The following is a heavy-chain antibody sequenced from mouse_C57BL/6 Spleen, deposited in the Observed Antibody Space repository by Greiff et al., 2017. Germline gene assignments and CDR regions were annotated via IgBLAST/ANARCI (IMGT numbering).Heavy chain of an antibody. CDR3: ARSDYDEYYYAMDY. J-gene: IGHJ4*01. Sequence: VQLQQSGAELVKPGASVKMSCKASGYTFTSYWITWVKQRPGQGLEWIGDIYPGSGSTNYNEKFKSKATLTVDTSSSTAYMQLSSLTSEDSAVYYCARSDYDEYYYAMDYWGQGTSVTVSS. V-gene: IGHV1-55*01. D-gene: IGHD2-4*01. CDR1: GYTFTSYW. CDR2: IYPGSGST.